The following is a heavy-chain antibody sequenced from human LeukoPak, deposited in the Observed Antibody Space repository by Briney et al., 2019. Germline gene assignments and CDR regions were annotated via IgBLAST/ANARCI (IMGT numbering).Heavy chain of an antibody. J-gene: IGHJ4*02. Sequence: GGSLRLSCAASGFTFSSYSMNWVRQAPGKGLEWVSSISSSSSYIYYADSVKGRFTISRDNAKNSLYLQMNSLRVEDTAVYFCARVLPYGSACFEYWGQGTLVTVSS. CDR3: ARVLPYGSACFEY. V-gene: IGHV3-21*01. D-gene: IGHD6-25*01. CDR2: ISSSSSYI. CDR1: GFTFSSYS.